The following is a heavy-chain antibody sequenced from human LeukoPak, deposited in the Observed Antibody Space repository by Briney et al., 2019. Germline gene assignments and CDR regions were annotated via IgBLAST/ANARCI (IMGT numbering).Heavy chain of an antibody. J-gene: IGHJ3*02. Sequence: GGSLRLSCAASGFTFSDFWMHWVRQTPGKGLVWVSRINTDGSSTRYADSVKGRFTISRDNAKNSLYLQMNSLRAEDTAVYYCARTPGILNAFDIWGQGTMVTVSS. CDR1: GFTFSDFW. D-gene: IGHD2-15*01. CDR3: ARTPGILNAFDI. CDR2: INTDGSST. V-gene: IGHV3-74*01.